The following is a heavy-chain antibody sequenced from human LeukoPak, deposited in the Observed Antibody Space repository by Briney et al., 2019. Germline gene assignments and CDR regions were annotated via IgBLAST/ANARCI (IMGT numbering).Heavy chain of an antibody. D-gene: IGHD6-19*01. CDR1: GFTFSSYA. CDR2: ISGSGFTT. CDR3: AKAVAGTWYSFDY. J-gene: IGHJ4*02. Sequence: GGSLRLSCAASGFTFSSYAMNWVRQAPGKGLEWVPAISGSGFTTYYADSVKGRFTISRDNSKSTLYLQMNSLRAEDTAVYYCAKAVAGTWYSFDYWGQGTLVTVSS. V-gene: IGHV3-23*01.